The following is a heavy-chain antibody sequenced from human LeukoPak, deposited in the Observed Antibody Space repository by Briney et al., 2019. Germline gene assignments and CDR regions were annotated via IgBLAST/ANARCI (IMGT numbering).Heavy chain of an antibody. CDR3: ARVSVRSYMSNARFDP. J-gene: IGHJ5*02. D-gene: IGHD5/OR15-5a*01. V-gene: IGHV4-31*03. Sequence: SETLSLTCTVSGGSISSGGYYWSWIRQHPGKGLEWIGYIYYSGSTYYNPSLKSRVTISVDTSKNQFSLKLSSVTAADTAVYYCARVSVRSYMSNARFDPWGQGTLVTVSS. CDR1: GGSISSGGYY. CDR2: IYYSGST.